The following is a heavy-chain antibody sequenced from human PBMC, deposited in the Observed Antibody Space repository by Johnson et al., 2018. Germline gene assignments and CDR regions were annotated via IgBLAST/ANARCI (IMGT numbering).Heavy chain of an antibody. V-gene: IGHV1-46*01. CDR2: INPSGGST. J-gene: IGHJ3*02. D-gene: IGHD1-26*01. Sequence: QVQLVQSGAEVKKPGASVKVSCKASGYTFTSYYMHWVRQAPGQGLEWMGIINPSGGSTSYAQKFQGRVTMTRDTATSTVYMELSSLRSEDTAVYYCAGDPGIVGATYAFDIWGQGTMVTVSS. CDR1: GYTFTSYY. CDR3: AGDPGIVGATYAFDI.